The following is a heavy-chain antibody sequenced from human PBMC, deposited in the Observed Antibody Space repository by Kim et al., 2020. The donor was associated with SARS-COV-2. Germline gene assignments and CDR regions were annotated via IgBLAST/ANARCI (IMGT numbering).Heavy chain of an antibody. D-gene: IGHD3-10*01. V-gene: IGHV4-34*01. J-gene: IGHJ6*02. CDR3: ARGGAYGSGINYYGMDV. Sequence: LKSRVTISVDTSKNQFSLKLSSVTAADTAVYYCARGGAYGSGINYYGMDVWGQGTTVTVSS.